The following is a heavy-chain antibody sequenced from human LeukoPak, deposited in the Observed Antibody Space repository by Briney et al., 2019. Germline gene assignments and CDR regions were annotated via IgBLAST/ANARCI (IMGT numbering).Heavy chain of an antibody. CDR2: IYCSGST. CDR1: GGSISSGGYY. Sequence: SETLSLTCTVSGGSISSGGYYWSWIRQHPGKGLEWIGYIYCSGSTYYNPSLQSRVTISVDTSKNQFSLELSSVTAADTAVYYCARYGSRSGNDYWGQGTLVTVSS. J-gene: IGHJ4*02. CDR3: ARYGSRSGNDY. D-gene: IGHD3-10*01. V-gene: IGHV4-31*03.